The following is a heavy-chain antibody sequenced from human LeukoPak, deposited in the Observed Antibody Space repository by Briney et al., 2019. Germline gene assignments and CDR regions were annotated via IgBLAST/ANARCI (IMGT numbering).Heavy chain of an antibody. CDR1: GFTVSSNY. D-gene: IGHD2-2*02. CDR3: ARAPGYCSSTSCYTYYYYYGMDV. CDR2: IYSGGST. J-gene: IGHJ6*02. V-gene: IGHV3-66*01. Sequence: GGSLRLSCAASGFTVSSNYMSWVRQAPGKGLEWVSVIYSGGSTYYADSVKGRFTISRDNSKNTLYLQMNSLRAEDTAVYYCARAPGYCSSTSCYTYYYYYGMDVWGQGTTVTVSS.